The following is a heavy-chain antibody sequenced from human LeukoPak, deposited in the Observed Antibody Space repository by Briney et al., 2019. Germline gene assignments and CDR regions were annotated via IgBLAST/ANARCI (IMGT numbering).Heavy chain of an antibody. CDR3: AKDQILLWFGEGASFDY. V-gene: IGHV3-30*18. CDR1: GFTFSSYG. CDR2: ISYDGSNK. Sequence: GRSLRLSCAASGFTFSSYGMHWVRQAPGKGLEWVAVISYDGSNKYYADSVKGRFTISRDNSKNTLYLQMSSLRAEDTAVYYCAKDQILLWFGEGASFDYWGQGTLVTVSS. D-gene: IGHD3-10*01. J-gene: IGHJ4*02.